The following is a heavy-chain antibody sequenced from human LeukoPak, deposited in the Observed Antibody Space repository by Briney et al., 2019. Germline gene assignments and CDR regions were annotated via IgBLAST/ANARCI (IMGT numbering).Heavy chain of an antibody. D-gene: IGHD3-16*01. V-gene: IGHV4-39*01. J-gene: IGHJ4*02. CDR2: IDYRERT. Sequence: SETLSLTCTVSGGSITTSGHYWGWIRQPPGKGLEWIGSIDYRERTTYNPSLKSRVTISADTSRNQFSLKLSSVTATDTAVYYCANYVSGTMRDYWGQGTLVTVSS. CDR1: GGSITTSGHY. CDR3: ANYVSGTMRDY.